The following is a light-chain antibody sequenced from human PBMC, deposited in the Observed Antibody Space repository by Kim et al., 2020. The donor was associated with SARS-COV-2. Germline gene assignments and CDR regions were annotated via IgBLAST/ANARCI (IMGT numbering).Light chain of an antibody. Sequence: EIVLTQSPGTLSLSPGERATLSCRASQSVSSYLAWYQQKPGQAPRLLIYDASNRATGIPGRFSGSGSGTDFTLTISSLEPEDFAVYYCQQRSNWLTFGGGTKLEIK. CDR1: QSVSSY. J-gene: IGKJ4*01. CDR3: QQRSNWLT. V-gene: IGKV3-11*01. CDR2: DAS.